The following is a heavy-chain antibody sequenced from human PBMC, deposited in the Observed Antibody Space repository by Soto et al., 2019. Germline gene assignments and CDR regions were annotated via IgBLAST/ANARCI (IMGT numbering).Heavy chain of an antibody. Sequence: QVQLVESGGGVVPPGRSLRLSCAASGFTFSSYAMHWVRQAPGKGLEWVAVISYDGSNKYYEDAVKGRFTISRDNSKNSLYLQMNSLRAEDTAVYYCARDPMCRYYGSGSYYFYYWGQGTLVTVSS. V-gene: IGHV3-30-3*01. D-gene: IGHD3-10*01. CDR1: GFTFSSYA. J-gene: IGHJ4*02. CDR3: ARDPMCRYYGSGSYYFYY. CDR2: ISYDGSNK.